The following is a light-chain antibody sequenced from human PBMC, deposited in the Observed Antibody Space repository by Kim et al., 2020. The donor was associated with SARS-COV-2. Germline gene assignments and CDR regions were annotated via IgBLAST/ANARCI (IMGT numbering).Light chain of an antibody. CDR1: QSISTY. CDR2: AAS. CDR3: QQSHSTPLLT. V-gene: IGKV1-39*01. Sequence: DIQMTKSPSSLAASVGDRVTIACRASQSISTYLNWYQQKPGKAPKLLIYAASTLQSGVPSRFSGSGSGTDFTLTISSLQPEDFATYYCQQSHSTPLLTFGGGTKLEI. J-gene: IGKJ4*01.